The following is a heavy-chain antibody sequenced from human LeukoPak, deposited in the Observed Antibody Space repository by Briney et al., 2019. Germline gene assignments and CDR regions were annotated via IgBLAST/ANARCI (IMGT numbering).Heavy chain of an antibody. Sequence: GECLKISCSVSGYSFTNYWIGWVRQMPEKGLEKMGSIYPGNSDIRYSPFFQGQVTISADKSTSTAYLQWSSLKASDTAMYYCARVSRKNPDHWGQGTLVTVSS. V-gene: IGHV5-51*01. CDR1: GYSFTNYW. D-gene: IGHD5/OR15-5a*01. CDR3: ARVSRKNPDH. CDR2: IYPGNSDI. J-gene: IGHJ4*02.